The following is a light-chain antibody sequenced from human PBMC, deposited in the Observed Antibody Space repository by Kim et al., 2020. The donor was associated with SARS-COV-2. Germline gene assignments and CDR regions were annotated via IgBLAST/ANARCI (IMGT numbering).Light chain of an antibody. J-gene: IGKJ2*01. CDR1: QSVSSK. Sequence: EIVMTQSPASLSVSPGERATLSCRASQSVSSKLAWYQQKPGQAPRLLIHGASTRATGIPARFGGSGSGTDFTLTITSLQSEDFAVYYCQQYAKWPRTFGQGTKLEIK. CDR2: GAS. CDR3: QQYAKWPRT. V-gene: IGKV3-15*01.